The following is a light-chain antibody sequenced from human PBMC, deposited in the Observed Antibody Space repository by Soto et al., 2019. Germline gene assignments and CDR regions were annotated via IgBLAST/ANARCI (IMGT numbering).Light chain of an antibody. J-gene: IGLJ1*01. Sequence: QSALTQPASVSGSPGQSITISCTGTSNDVGAYNYVSWYQHHPGKAPKVVIYEVSNRPSGISHRFSGSKSGNTASLTVSGHQADDEADYYCTSYTTSTTMVFGTGTKLTVL. CDR2: EVS. CDR3: TSYTTSTTMV. CDR1: SNDVGAYNY. V-gene: IGLV2-14*01.